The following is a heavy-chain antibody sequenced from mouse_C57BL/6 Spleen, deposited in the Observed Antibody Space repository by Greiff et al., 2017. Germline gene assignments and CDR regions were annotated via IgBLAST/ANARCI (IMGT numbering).Heavy chain of an antibody. CDR3: ARLDY. J-gene: IGHJ2*01. CDR1: GYTFTSYW. Sequence: QVQLQQPGAELVKPGASVKMSCKASGYTFTSYWITWVKQRPGQGLEWIGDIYPGSGSTNYNEKFKSKATLTVDTPSSTAYMQLSSLTSEDSAVYYCARLDYWGQGTTLTVSS. CDR2: IYPGSGST. V-gene: IGHV1-55*01.